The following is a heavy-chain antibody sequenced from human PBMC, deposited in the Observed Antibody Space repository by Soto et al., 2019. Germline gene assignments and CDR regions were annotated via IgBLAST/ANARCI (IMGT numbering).Heavy chain of an antibody. J-gene: IGHJ3*02. Sequence: GGSLRLSCAASGFTVSSNYMSWARQAPGKGLEWVSVIYSGGSTYYADSVKGRFTISRDNSKDTLYLQMNSLRAEDTAVYYCARYVFGSSWYPTLDAFDIWGQGTMVTVSS. D-gene: IGHD6-13*01. CDR1: GFTVSSNY. CDR3: ARYVFGSSWYPTLDAFDI. CDR2: IYSGGST. V-gene: IGHV3-53*01.